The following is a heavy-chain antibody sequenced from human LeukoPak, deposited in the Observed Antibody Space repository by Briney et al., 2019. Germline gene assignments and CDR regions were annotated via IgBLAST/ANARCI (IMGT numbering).Heavy chain of an antibody. CDR3: ARDLSYDFWSGYPPLYYFDY. Sequence: SETLSLTCTVSGYSISSGYYWGWIRQPPGKGLEWIGSIYHSGSTYYNPSLKSRATISVDTSKNQFSLKLSSVTAADTAVYYCARDLSYDFWSGYPPLYYFDYWGQGTLVTVSS. CDR2: IYHSGST. D-gene: IGHD3-3*01. J-gene: IGHJ4*02. V-gene: IGHV4-38-2*02. CDR1: GYSISSGYY.